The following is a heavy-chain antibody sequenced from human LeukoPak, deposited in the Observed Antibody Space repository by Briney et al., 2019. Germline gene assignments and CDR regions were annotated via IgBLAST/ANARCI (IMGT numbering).Heavy chain of an antibody. CDR1: GFTFSSYT. D-gene: IGHD3-16*01. J-gene: IGHJ5*02. Sequence: GGSLRLSCAASGFTFSSYTIHWVRQPPGKGLEWVAVISFDGSNKYYADSVRGRFTISRDNSKNTLYLQMNSLRAEDTAVYYCAREELGSSLGFDPWGQGTLVTVSS. CDR2: ISFDGSNK. CDR3: AREELGSSLGFDP. V-gene: IGHV3-30-3*01.